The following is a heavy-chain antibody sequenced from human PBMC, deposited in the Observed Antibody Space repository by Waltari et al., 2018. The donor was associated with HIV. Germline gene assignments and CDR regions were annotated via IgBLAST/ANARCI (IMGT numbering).Heavy chain of an antibody. Sequence: EVQLVESGGGLIQPGGSLRLSCAASGFTVSNNSMNWVRQAPGKGLEWVSVIYSDGRTYYADSVKGRFTSSRDNSKNMLYFQMNSLRPEDTAIYYCARGSIEADGTCLDYWGQGTLVTVSS. CDR3: ARGSIEADGTCLDY. D-gene: IGHD6-13*01. V-gene: IGHV3-53*01. CDR2: IYSDGRT. J-gene: IGHJ4*02. CDR1: GFTVSNNS.